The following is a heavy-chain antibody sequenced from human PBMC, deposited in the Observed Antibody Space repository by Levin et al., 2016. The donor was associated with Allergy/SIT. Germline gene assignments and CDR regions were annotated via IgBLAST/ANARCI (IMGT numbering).Heavy chain of an antibody. J-gene: IGHJ4*02. CDR2: ISSSGSTI. Sequence: VRQMPGKGLEWVSYISSSGSTIYYADSVKGRFTISRDNAKNSLYLQMNSLRAEDTAVYYCARGTHNYYDSSGYYAWGQGTLVTVSS. V-gene: IGHV3-48*03. CDR3: ARGTHNYYDSSGYYA. D-gene: IGHD3-22*01.